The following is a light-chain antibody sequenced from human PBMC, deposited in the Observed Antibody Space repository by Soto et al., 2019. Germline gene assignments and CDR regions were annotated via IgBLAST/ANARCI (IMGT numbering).Light chain of an antibody. Sequence: DIQMTQSPSSLSVSLGDSVTITCQASHDISNYLNWYQHKPGKAPKLLIYDVSNLEAGVPSRFSGSGSGTDFVLTISSLQPEDIATYYCQKYDNLLLSFGGGTKVEIK. CDR3: QKYDNLLLS. J-gene: IGKJ4*01. V-gene: IGKV1-33*01. CDR1: HDISNY. CDR2: DVS.